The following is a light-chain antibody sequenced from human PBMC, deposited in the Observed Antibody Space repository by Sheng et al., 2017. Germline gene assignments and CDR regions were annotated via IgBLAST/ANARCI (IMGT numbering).Light chain of an antibody. Sequence: EIVLTQSPGTLSLSPGERATLSCRASQSVSTFLVWYQQKPGQAPRLLMYDASNRATGIPARFSGSGSGTDFTLTISRLEPEDFAIYYCQQYGSPYTFGQGTKLEI. J-gene: IGKJ2*01. CDR3: QQYGSPYT. CDR1: QSVSTF. V-gene: IGKV3-11*01. CDR2: DAS.